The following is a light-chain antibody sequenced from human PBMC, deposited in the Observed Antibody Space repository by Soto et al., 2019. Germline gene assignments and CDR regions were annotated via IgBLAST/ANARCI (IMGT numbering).Light chain of an antibody. V-gene: IGKV3-15*01. CDR3: QQYIRWPLT. CDR1: QDVSSN. CDR2: GAS. J-gene: IGKJ4*01. Sequence: MLMTQSPATLSMSPGERATLSCRASQDVSSNLAWYQQKPGQAPSLLIYGASTRATGTPARFSGSGSGTEFTLTISSLQSEDYAVYFCQQYIRWPLTFGGGTKVDSK.